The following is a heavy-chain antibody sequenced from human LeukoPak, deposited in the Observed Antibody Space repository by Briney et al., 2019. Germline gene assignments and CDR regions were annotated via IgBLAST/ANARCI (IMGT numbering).Heavy chain of an antibody. J-gene: IGHJ6*02. V-gene: IGHV3-9*01. CDR2: ISWNSGSI. CDR1: GFTFDDYA. Sequence: GGSLRLSCAASGFTFDDYAMHWVRQAPGKGLEWVSGISWNSGSIGYADSVKGRFTISRDNAKNSLYLQMSSLRAEDTALYYCAKAGRPYYYYYGMDVWGQGTTVTVSS. CDR3: AKAGRPYYYYYGMDV.